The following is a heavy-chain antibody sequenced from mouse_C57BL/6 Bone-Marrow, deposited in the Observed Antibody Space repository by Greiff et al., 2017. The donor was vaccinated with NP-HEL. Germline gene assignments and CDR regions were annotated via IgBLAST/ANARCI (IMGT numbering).Heavy chain of an antibody. V-gene: IGHV1-26*01. CDR2: INPNNGGT. D-gene: IGHD6-1*01. CDR3: ARRGLLDY. CDR1: GYTFTDYY. J-gene: IGHJ2*01. Sequence: EVQLQQSGPELVKPGASVKISCKASGYTFTDYYMNWVKQSHGQGLEWIGDINPNNGGTSYNQQFKGKATLTVDKSSSTAYMELRSLTSEDSAVYYCARRGLLDYWGQGTTLTASS.